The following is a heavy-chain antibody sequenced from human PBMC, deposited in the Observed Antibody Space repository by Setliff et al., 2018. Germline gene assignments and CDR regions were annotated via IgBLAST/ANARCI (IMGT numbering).Heavy chain of an antibody. CDR1: GASISSSAYS. J-gene: IGHJ3*02. CDR2: IYHGGTT. Sequence: KASETLSLTCAVSGASISSSAYSWNWIRQPPGKGLEWIVYIYHGGTTYYNPSLKSRVTISVDTSKNQVSLNLTSVTAADTAMYYCATGEGGSDDAFGIWGQGTMVTVSS. CDR3: ATGEGGSDDAFGI. D-gene: IGHD7-27*01. V-gene: IGHV4-30-2*01.